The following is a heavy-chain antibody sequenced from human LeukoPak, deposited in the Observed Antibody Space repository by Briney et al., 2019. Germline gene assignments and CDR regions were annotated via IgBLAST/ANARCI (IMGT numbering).Heavy chain of an antibody. V-gene: IGHV1-8*03. J-gene: IGHJ4*02. D-gene: IGHD5-12*01. CDR1: GYTFTSYD. Sequence: AAVRVSCKPSGYTFTSYDIYGVRQATRQGLEWMGWMNPNSGNTDNAQKVQRRVTITKNTSISTAYMELSSLRSEDRAVYYCATDIDSGFGYWGQGTLVTVSS. CDR3: ATDIDSGFGY. CDR2: MNPNSGNT.